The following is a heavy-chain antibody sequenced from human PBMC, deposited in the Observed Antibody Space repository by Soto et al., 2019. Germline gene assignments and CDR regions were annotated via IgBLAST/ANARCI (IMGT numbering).Heavy chain of an antibody. D-gene: IGHD3-3*01. Sequence: PSETLSLTCTVSGGSISSSSYYWGWIRQPPGKGLEWIGSIYYSGSTYYNPSLKSRVTISVDTSKNQFSLKLSSVTAADTAVYYCARPYYDFWSGYQYPNWFDPWGQGTLVTVSS. CDR2: IYYSGST. V-gene: IGHV4-39*01. J-gene: IGHJ5*02. CDR3: ARPYYDFWSGYQYPNWFDP. CDR1: GGSISSSSYY.